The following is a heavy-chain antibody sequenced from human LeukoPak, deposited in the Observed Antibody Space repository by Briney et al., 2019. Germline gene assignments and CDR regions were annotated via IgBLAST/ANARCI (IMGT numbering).Heavy chain of an antibody. J-gene: IGHJ6*02. Sequence: GSLRLSCAVSGFAFGSEAMSWVRQAPGKGLEWIGEINHSGSTNYNPSLKSRVTISVDTSKNQFSLKLSSVTAADTAVYYCARGPRSPSAAGWILRYGMDVWGQGTTVTVSS. CDR3: ARGPRSPSAAGWILRYGMDV. V-gene: IGHV4-34*01. CDR1: GFAFGSEA. CDR2: INHSGST. D-gene: IGHD6-13*01.